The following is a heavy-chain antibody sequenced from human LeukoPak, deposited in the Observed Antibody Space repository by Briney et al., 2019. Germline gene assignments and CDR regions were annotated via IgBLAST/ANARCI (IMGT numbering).Heavy chain of an antibody. V-gene: IGHV4-34*01. D-gene: IGHD6-19*01. CDR1: GGSFSGYY. CDR3: ANLDSSGWYRRFDP. Sequence: KPSETLSLTCAVYGGSFSGYYWSWIRQPPGKGLEWIGEINHSGSTNYNPSLKSRVTISVATSKTQFSLKLSSVTAADTAVYYCANLDSSGWYRRFDPWGQGTLVTVSS. J-gene: IGHJ5*02. CDR2: INHSGST.